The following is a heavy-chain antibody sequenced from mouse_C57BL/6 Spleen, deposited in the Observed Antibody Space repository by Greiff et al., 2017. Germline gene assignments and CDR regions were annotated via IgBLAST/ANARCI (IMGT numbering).Heavy chain of an antibody. D-gene: IGHD5-1*01. V-gene: IGHV1-52*01. J-gene: IGHJ4*01. CDR2: IDPSDSET. Sequence: QVQLQQPGAELVRPGSSVKLSCKASGYTFTSYWMHWVKQRPIQGLEWIGNIDPSDSETHYNQKFKDKATLTVDKSSSTAYMQLSSLTSEDSAVYDCAREYGGGYYTAMDYWGQGTSLTVSS. CDR3: AREYGGGYYTAMDY. CDR1: GYTFTSYW.